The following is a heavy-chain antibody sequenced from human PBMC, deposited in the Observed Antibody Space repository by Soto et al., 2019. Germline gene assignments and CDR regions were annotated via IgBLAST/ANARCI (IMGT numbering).Heavy chain of an antibody. Sequence: SETLSLTCTVSGGSISSYYWSWIRQPQGKGLEWIGYIYYSGSTNYNPSLKSRVTISVDTSKNQFSLKLSSVTAADTAVYYCARGYKYQLRNYYYYGMDVWGQGTTVAVSS. CDR3: ARGYKYQLRNYYYYGMDV. CDR2: IYYSGST. D-gene: IGHD2-2*01. CDR1: GGSISSYY. J-gene: IGHJ6*02. V-gene: IGHV4-59*01.